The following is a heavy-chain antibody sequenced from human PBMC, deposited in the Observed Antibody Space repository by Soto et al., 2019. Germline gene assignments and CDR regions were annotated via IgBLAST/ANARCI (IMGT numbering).Heavy chain of an antibody. CDR3: TTDPLYDYIWGSYRYTDFDY. Sequence: EVQLVESGGGLVKPGGSLRLSCAASEFTFSNAWMSWVRQAPGKGLEWVGRIKSKTDGGTTDYAAPVKGRFTISRDDSKNTLYLQMNSLKTEDTAVYYCTTDPLYDYIWGSYRYTDFDYWGQGTLVTVSS. V-gene: IGHV3-15*01. CDR1: EFTFSNAW. D-gene: IGHD3-16*02. J-gene: IGHJ4*02. CDR2: IKSKTDGGTT.